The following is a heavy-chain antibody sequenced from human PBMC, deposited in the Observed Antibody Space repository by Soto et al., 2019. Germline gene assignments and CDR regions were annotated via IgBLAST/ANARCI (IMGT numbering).Heavy chain of an antibody. Sequence: GGALRLSCAASGFTFRSYAMSWVRQAPGKGLEWVSAISGSGGSTYYADSVKGRFTISRDNSKNTLYLQMNSLRAEDTAVYYCAKDRGIVATSPFDYWGQGTLVTVSS. V-gene: IGHV3-23*01. J-gene: IGHJ4*02. CDR3: AKDRGIVATSPFDY. CDR1: GFTFRSYA. CDR2: ISGSGGST. D-gene: IGHD5-12*01.